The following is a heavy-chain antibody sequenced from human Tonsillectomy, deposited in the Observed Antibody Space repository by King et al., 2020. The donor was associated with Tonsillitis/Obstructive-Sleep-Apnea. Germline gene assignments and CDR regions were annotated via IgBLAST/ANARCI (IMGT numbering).Heavy chain of an antibody. CDR2: IYYSGST. CDR3: AGHGPAFYHFHLDV. Sequence: QLQESGPGLVKPSETLSLTCTVSGGSISSSTYYWGWIRQPPGKGLEWIGSIYYSGSTYYNPSLKSRVTISVDTSKNQFSLKLSSVTAADTAVYYCAGHGPAFYHFHLDVRGKGTPVPV. V-gene: IGHV4-39*01. CDR1: GGSISSSTYY. J-gene: IGHJ6*03.